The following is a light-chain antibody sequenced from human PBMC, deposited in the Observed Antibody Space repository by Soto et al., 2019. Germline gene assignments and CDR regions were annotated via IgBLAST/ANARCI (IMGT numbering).Light chain of an antibody. CDR3: QQYNNWWT. V-gene: IGKV3-15*01. CDR1: QSVSSN. CDR2: GAS. J-gene: IGKJ1*01. Sequence: EIVMTQSPATLSVSPGASATLSCRASQSVSSNLAWYQQKPGQAPRLLIYGASTRATGIPARFSGSGSGTEFTLTISSLQSEEFAVYYCQQYNNWWTVGQGTKVEIK.